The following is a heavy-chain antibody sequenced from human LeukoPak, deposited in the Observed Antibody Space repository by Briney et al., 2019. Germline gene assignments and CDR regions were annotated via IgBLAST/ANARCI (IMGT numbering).Heavy chain of an antibody. CDR1: GGTFSSYT. V-gene: IGHV1-69*02. J-gene: IGHJ5*02. Sequence: GSSVKVSCKASGGTFSSYTTSWVRQAPGQGLEWMGRIIPILGIANYAQKFQGRVTITADKSTSTAYMELSSLRSEDTAVYYCARTDYGGYWFDPWGQGTLVTVSS. D-gene: IGHD4-17*01. CDR3: ARTDYGGYWFDP. CDR2: IIPILGIA.